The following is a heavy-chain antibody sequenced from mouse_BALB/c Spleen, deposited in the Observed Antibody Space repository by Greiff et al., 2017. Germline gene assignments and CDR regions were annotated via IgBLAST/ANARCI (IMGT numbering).Heavy chain of an antibody. V-gene: IGHV5-6-2*01. CDR1: GFTFSSYY. CDR3: ARQDRYDAHFDY. D-gene: IGHD2-14*01. Sequence: EVKLQESGGGLVKLGGSLKLSCAASGFTFSSYYMSWVRQTPEKRLELVAAINSNGGSTYYPDTVKGRFTISRDNAKNTLYLQMSSLKSEDTALYYCARQDRYDAHFDYWGQGTTLTVSS. CDR2: INSNGGST. J-gene: IGHJ2*01.